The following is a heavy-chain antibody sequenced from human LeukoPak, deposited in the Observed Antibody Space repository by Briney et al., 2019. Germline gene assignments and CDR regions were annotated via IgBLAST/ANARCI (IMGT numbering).Heavy chain of an antibody. D-gene: IGHD3-22*01. V-gene: IGHV4-61*02. CDR2: IYTGGST. CDR1: GGSISSGSYY. CDR3: ARETDSSGYYYWFDP. Sequence: SQTLSLTCTVSGGSISSGSYYWSWIRQPAGKGLEWIGRIYTGGSTNYNPSLKSRVTISVDTSKNQFSLKLSSVTAADTAVYYCARETDSSGYYYWFDPWGQGTLVTVSS. J-gene: IGHJ5*02.